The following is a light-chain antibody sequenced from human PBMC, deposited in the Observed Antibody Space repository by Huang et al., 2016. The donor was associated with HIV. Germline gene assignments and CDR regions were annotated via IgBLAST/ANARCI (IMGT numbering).Light chain of an antibody. CDR2: AAS. Sequence: DIQMTQSPSSLSASVGDRVTITCRPSQTITNYLNWYLQIPGKAPKLLIYAASGVQSGDPSRFSGSGSGTNFTLTIRRLQPEDFATYYCQQTYGSPPWTFGQGTKVEIK. V-gene: IGKV1-39*01. CDR3: QQTYGSPPWT. J-gene: IGKJ1*01. CDR1: QTITNY.